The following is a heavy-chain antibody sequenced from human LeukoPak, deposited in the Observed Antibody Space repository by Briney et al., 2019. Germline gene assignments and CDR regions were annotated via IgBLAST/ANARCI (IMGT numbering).Heavy chain of an antibody. V-gene: IGHV3-48*01. CDR2: ISSSSSTI. J-gene: IGHJ3*02. D-gene: IGHD2-2*01. CDR1: GFTFSSYS. Sequence: GGSLRLSCAASGFTFSSYSMNWVRQAPGKGLEWVSYISSSSSTIYYADSMKGRFTISRDNAKSSLYLQMNSLRAEDTAVYYCARDRFAYCSSTSCFDAFDIWGQGTMVTVSS. CDR3: ARDRFAYCSSTSCFDAFDI.